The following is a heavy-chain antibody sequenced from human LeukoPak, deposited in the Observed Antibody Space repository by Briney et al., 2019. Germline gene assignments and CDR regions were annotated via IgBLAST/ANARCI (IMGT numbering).Heavy chain of an antibody. CDR3: ATYVWGNLTFDY. Sequence: ASVKVSCKASGYTFTGYYIHWVRQAPGQGLEWMGWINPNSGGTNYAQKFQGRVTMTSDTSISTAYMELSRLRSDDTAVYYCATYVWGNLTFDYWGQGTLVTVPS. CDR2: INPNSGGT. D-gene: IGHD3-16*01. CDR1: GYTFTGYY. J-gene: IGHJ4*02. V-gene: IGHV1-2*02.